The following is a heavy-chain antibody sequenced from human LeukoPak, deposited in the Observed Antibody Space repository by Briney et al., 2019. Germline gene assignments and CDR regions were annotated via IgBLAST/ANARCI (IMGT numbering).Heavy chain of an antibody. J-gene: IGHJ5*02. D-gene: IGHD3-22*01. CDR2: IYYSGST. Sequence: SQTLSLTCTVSGGSISSGGYYWSWIRQHPGKGLEWIGYIYYSGSTYYNPSLKSRVTISVDTSKNQFSLKLSSVTAADTAVYYCARGKSRYYETDHWGQGTLVTVSS. CDR1: GGSISSGGYY. CDR3: ARGKSRYYETDH. V-gene: IGHV4-31*03.